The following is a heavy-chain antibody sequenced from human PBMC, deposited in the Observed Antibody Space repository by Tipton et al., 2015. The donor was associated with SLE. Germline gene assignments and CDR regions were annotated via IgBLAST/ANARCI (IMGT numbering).Heavy chain of an antibody. CDR1: GGSFSGYH. J-gene: IGHJ4*02. CDR2: IYHSGSA. V-gene: IGHV4-34*01. Sequence: TLSLTCAVYGGSFSGYHWSWIRQPPGKGLEWIGEIYHSGSATYNPSLKSRVTISLDTSKNQFSLKLRSVTAADTAVYYCARGGYDFWSGPGNYWGQGTLVTVSS. D-gene: IGHD3-3*01. CDR3: ARGGYDFWSGPGNY.